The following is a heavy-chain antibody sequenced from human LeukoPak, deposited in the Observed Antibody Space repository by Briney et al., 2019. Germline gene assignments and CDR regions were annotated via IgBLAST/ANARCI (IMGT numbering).Heavy chain of an antibody. D-gene: IGHD6-19*01. CDR3: ARDASSGSDDAFDN. Sequence: PGGSLRLSCAASGFTFSSYEMNWARQAPGKGLEWVSYISSTAGTIFYADSVKGRFTISRDNAKNSLFLQMSSLRVEDTAVYYCARDASSGSDDAFDNWGQGTMVTVSS. CDR2: ISSTAGTI. J-gene: IGHJ3*02. V-gene: IGHV3-48*03. CDR1: GFTFSSYE.